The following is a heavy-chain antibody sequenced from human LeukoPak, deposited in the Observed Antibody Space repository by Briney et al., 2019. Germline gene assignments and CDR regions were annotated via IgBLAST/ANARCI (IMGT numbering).Heavy chain of an antibody. CDR3: AGTYYYDSSGYPDAFDI. CDR1: GGSISSSSYY. V-gene: IGHV4-39*01. J-gene: IGHJ3*02. CDR2: IYYSGST. Sequence: SETLSLTCTVSGGSISSSSYYWGCIRQPPGKGLEWIGSIYYSGSTYYNPSLKSRVTISVDTSKNQFSLKLSSVTAADTAVYYCAGTYYYDSSGYPDAFDIWGQGTMVTVSS. D-gene: IGHD3-22*01.